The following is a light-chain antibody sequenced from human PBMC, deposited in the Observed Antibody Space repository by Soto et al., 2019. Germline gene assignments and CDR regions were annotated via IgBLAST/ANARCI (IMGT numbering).Light chain of an antibody. Sequence: EIVMTQSPVTLSVSPGERATLSCRASQSINNNLAWYQQKPGQAPSLLIYGASTRATGIPARFSGSGSGTEFTLTISSLQSEDFGLYYCHQYNNFWTFGQGTKVDIK. V-gene: IGKV3-15*01. CDR1: QSINNN. CDR3: HQYNNFWT. CDR2: GAS. J-gene: IGKJ1*01.